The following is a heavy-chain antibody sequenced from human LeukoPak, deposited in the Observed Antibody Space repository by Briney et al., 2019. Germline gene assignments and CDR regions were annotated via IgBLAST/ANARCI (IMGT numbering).Heavy chain of an antibody. CDR2: IYSGGST. CDR3: ARGDDYGGAWYYFDY. J-gene: IGHJ4*02. V-gene: IGHV3-53*01. D-gene: IGHD4-23*01. CDR1: GFTASSNY. Sequence: GGSRRPSCAPSGFTASSNYMNWDRQAPGKGLEWLSVIYSGGSTYYADSVKGRFTISRDNSKNTLFLQMNSLRAEDTAEYYCARGDDYGGAWYYFDYWGQGTLVTVSS.